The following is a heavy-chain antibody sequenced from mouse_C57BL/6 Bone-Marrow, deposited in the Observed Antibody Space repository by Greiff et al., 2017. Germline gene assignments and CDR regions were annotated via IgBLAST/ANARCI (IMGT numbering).Heavy chain of an antibody. CDR3: ARQRTGYYFDY. D-gene: IGHD4-1*01. J-gene: IGHJ2*01. Sequence: EVKLVESGGDLVKPGGSLKLSCAASGFTFSSYGMSWVRQTPDKRLEWFATISSGGSYTYYPDNVKGLFTISRDNAKNTLYLQMSSLKSEDTAIYYCARQRTGYYFDYWGQGTTLTVSS. CDR2: ISSGGSYT. CDR1: GFTFSSYG. V-gene: IGHV5-6*01.